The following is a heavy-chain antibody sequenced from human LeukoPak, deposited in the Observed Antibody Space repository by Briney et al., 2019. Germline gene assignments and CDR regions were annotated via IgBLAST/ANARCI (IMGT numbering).Heavy chain of an antibody. D-gene: IGHD6-6*01. Sequence: ASVKVSCKASGYTFIGYYVHWVRQAPGQGLEWMGWVNPNSGDTNYAQKFQGRVTMTRDTSISTAYMELSRLRSDDTAVYYCATGRTHSKDSSSAKGEFDYWGQGTLVTVSS. J-gene: IGHJ4*02. CDR2: VNPNSGDT. CDR3: ATGRTHSKDSSSAKGEFDY. CDR1: GYTFIGYY. V-gene: IGHV1-2*02.